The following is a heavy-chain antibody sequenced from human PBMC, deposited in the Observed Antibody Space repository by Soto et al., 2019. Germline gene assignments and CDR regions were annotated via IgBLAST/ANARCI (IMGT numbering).Heavy chain of an antibody. D-gene: IGHD3-22*01. CDR1: GFTFSSYA. J-gene: IGHJ4*02. Sequence: QVQLVESGGGVVQPGRSLRLSCAASGFTFSSYAMHWVRQAPGKGLEWVAVISYDGSNKYYADSVKGRFTISRDNSKNTLYLQMNSLRAEDTAVYYCARDTAFGTMIVVVTSIDYWGQGTLVTVSP. CDR3: ARDTAFGTMIVVVTSIDY. CDR2: ISYDGSNK. V-gene: IGHV3-30-3*01.